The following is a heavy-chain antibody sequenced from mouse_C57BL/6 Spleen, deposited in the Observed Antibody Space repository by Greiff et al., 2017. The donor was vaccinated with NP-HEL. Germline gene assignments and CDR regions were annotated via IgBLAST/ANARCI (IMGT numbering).Heavy chain of an antibody. V-gene: IGHV1-15*01. Sequence: VQLQQSGAELVRPGASVTLSCKASGYTFTDYEMHWVKQTPVHGLEWIGAIDPETGGTAYNQKFKGKAILTADTSSSTAYMELRSLTSEDSAVYYCTRRVGFDYWGQGTTLTVSS. CDR1: GYTFTDYE. J-gene: IGHJ2*01. CDR2: IDPETGGT. CDR3: TRRVGFDY. D-gene: IGHD1-3*01.